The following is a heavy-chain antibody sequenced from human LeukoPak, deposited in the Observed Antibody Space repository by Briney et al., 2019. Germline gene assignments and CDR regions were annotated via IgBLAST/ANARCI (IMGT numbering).Heavy chain of an antibody. CDR2: IVVGSGNT. CDR1: GYTFTDYY. D-gene: IGHD6-6*01. CDR3: AVPSRSPVYYYMDV. V-gene: IGHV1-58*02. Sequence: SVKVSCKASGYTFTDYYIHWVRQAPGQGLEWMGWIVVGSGNTNYAQKFQERVTLTRDMSTSTAYMELSSLRSEDTAVYYCAVPSRSPVYYYMDVWGKGTTVTVSS. J-gene: IGHJ6*03.